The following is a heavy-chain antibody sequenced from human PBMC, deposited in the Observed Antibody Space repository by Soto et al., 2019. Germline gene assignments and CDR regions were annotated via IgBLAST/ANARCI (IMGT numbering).Heavy chain of an antibody. CDR3: ARDLISHYYDSSGPDAFDM. V-gene: IGHV1-69*13. Sequence: SVKVSCKASGGTFSSYAISWVRQAPGQGLEWMGGIIPIFGTANYAQKFQGRVTITADESTSTAYMELSSLRSEDTAVYYCARDLISHYYDSSGPDAFDMWGQGTMVTVSS. CDR2: IIPIFGTA. CDR1: GGTFSSYA. J-gene: IGHJ3*02. D-gene: IGHD3-22*01.